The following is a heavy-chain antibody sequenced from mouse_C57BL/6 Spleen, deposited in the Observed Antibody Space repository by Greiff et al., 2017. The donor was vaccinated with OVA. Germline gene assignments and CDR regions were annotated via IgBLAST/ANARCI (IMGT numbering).Heavy chain of an antibody. CDR3: ARGGGSSYWYFDV. D-gene: IGHD1-1*01. Sequence: EVQRVESGGGLVKPGGSLKLSCAASGFTFSSYAMSWVRQTPEKRLEWVATISDGGSYTYYPDNVKGRFTISRDNAKNTLYLQMSHLKSEDTAMYYCARGGGSSYWYFDVWGTGTTVTVSS. J-gene: IGHJ1*03. CDR1: GFTFSSYA. V-gene: IGHV5-4*01. CDR2: ISDGGSYT.